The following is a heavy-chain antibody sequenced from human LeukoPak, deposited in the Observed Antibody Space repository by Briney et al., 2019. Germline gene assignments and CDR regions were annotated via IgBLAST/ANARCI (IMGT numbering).Heavy chain of an antibody. J-gene: IGHJ4*02. D-gene: IGHD3-10*01. CDR3: ARVGSGVATDTFDY. V-gene: IGHV4-34*01. Sequence: SETLSLTCDVYGGSFSGYYWSWIRQPPGKGLEWIGEINHSGSTNYNPSLKSRVTISVDTSKNQFSLKLSSVTAADTAVYYCARVGSGVATDTFDYWGQGTLVTVSS. CDR2: INHSGST. CDR1: GGSFSGYY.